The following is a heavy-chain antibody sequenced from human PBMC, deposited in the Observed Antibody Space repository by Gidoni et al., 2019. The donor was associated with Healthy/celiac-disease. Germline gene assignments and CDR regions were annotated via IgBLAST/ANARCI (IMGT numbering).Heavy chain of an antibody. CDR1: GFTFSGSA. V-gene: IGHV3-73*01. CDR2: IRSKANSYAT. D-gene: IGHD5-12*01. J-gene: IGHJ6*02. Sequence: EVQLVESGGGLVQPGGSLKLPCAASGFTFSGSAMHWVRQASGKGLEWFGRIRSKANSYATAYAASVKGRFTISRDDSKNTAYLQMNSLKTEDTAVYYCTRQLDSGYDFDYGGMDVWGQGTTVTVSS. CDR3: TRQLDSGYDFDYGGMDV.